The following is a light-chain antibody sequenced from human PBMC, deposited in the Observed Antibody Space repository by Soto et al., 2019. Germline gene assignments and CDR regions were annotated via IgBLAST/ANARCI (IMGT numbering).Light chain of an antibody. CDR2: GAS. J-gene: IGKJ5*01. CDR3: QQRSDWLPIT. V-gene: IGKV3D-20*02. CDR1: QSMSNSN. Sequence: IVLTQSPGTLSLSPGDRATLSCRASQSMSNSNLAWYQHKPGQAPRLLIYGASNRATGIPDRFSGSGSGTDFTLTISRLEPEDFAVYYCQQRSDWLPITFGQGTRLEIK.